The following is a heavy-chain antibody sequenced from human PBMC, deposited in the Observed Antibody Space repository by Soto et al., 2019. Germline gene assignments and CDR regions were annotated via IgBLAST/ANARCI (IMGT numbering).Heavy chain of an antibody. V-gene: IGHV1-69*12. CDR3: ARGDGVGEPTPSYGMDV. D-gene: IGHD3-10*01. J-gene: IGHJ6*04. Sequence: QVQLVQSGAEVKKPGSSVKVSCKASGGTFSSYAISWVRQAPGQGLEWMGGIIPIFGTANYAQKFQGRVTITADESTRTAYMELSSLRSEDTAVYYCARGDGVGEPTPSYGMDVWGKGTTVTVSS. CDR1: GGTFSSYA. CDR2: IIPIFGTA.